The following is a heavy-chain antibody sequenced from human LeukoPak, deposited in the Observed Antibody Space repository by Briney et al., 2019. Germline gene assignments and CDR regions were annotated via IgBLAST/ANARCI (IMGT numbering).Heavy chain of an antibody. CDR1: GFTFSSYA. V-gene: IGHV3-23*01. J-gene: IGHJ4*02. CDR3: AKTFDWLLFIFDY. Sequence: GGSLRLSCAASGFTFSSYAMSWVRQAPGKGLEWVSAISGSGGSTYYADSVKGRFTISRDNSKNTLYLQMNNLRAEDTAVYYCAKTFDWLLFIFDYWGQGTLVTVSS. D-gene: IGHD3-9*01. CDR2: ISGSGGST.